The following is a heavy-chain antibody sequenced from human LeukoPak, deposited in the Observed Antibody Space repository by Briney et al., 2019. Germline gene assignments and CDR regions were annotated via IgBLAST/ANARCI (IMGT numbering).Heavy chain of an antibody. CDR3: ARDSRGYNYLYFDY. Sequence: GGSLRLSCAASGFTVSNNYMSWVRQAPGKGLERVSVIYSGGSTYYADSVKGRFTISRDNSKNTLYLQMNSLRAEDTAVYYCARDSRGYNYLYFDYWGQGTLVTVSS. V-gene: IGHV3-53*01. J-gene: IGHJ4*02. CDR1: GFTVSNNY. D-gene: IGHD5-18*01. CDR2: IYSGGST.